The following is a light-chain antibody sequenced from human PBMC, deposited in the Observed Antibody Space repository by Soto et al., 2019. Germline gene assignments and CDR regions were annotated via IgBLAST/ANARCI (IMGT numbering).Light chain of an antibody. J-gene: IGKJ1*01. CDR3: QQYENYWT. CDR1: QSISTW. CDR2: DAS. V-gene: IGKV1-5*01. Sequence: DIQMTRSPSTLSASVGDRVTITCRASQSISTWLAWYQQKPGKAPKLLIYDASNLESGVPSRFSGSGSGTEFTLTISNLQPDDFATYYCQQYENYWTFGPGTKVDIK.